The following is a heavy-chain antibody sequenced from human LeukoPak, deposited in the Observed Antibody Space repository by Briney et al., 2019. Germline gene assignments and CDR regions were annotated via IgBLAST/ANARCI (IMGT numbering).Heavy chain of an antibody. CDR2: ITSDGNNK. D-gene: IGHD2/OR15-2a*01. CDR3: AKDKIFRYRDY. Sequence: HPGGSLRLSCAASGLTFSNHGMHWVRQAPGKGLEWVAMITSDGNNKYYADSVKDRFTISRDDSKNTLYPQMNSLRGEDTAVYYCAKDKIFRYRDYWGQGALVTVTS. V-gene: IGHV3-30*18. J-gene: IGHJ4*02. CDR1: GLTFSNHG.